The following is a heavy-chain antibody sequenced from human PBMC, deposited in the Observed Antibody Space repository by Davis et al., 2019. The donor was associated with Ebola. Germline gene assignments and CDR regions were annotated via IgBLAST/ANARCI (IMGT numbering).Heavy chain of an antibody. CDR2: IIPILGIA. V-gene: IGHV1-69*04. CDR3: ARGDRDVLRFLEWLLPAMDV. Sequence: PVKVSCKASGYTFTSYYMHWVRQAPGQGLEWMGRIIPILGIANYAQKFQGRVTITADKSTSTAYMELSSLRSEDTAVYYCARGDRDVLRFLEWLLPAMDVWGQGTTVTVSS. D-gene: IGHD3-3*01. J-gene: IGHJ6*02. CDR1: GYTFTSYY.